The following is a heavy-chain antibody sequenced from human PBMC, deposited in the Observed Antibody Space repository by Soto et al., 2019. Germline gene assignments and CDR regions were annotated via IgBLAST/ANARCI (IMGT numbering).Heavy chain of an antibody. Sequence: QITLKESGPTLVKPTQTLTLTCTFSGFSLSTTEEGVGWIRQPPGKAPEWLALIYWDDDKRYSPSLKTRLTITKDTSKNQVVLTVTNVDSVDTATYYCAHGSCFGADCYPNPYFDFWGQGILVTVSS. CDR2: IYWDDDK. J-gene: IGHJ4*02. V-gene: IGHV2-5*02. CDR1: GFSLSTTEEG. CDR3: AHGSCFGADCYPNPYFDF. D-gene: IGHD2-21*02.